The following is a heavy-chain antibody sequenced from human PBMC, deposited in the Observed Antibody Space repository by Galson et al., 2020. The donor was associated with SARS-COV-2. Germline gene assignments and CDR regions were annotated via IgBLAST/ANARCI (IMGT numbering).Heavy chain of an antibody. CDR1: GFPFSDYY. Sequence: GGSLRLSCAASGFPFSDYYMSWIRQAPGQGLEWISYITRDGAMIYYADSVKGRFTISRDNAKNSLFLHMSSLRAEDTAVYYCARDRRHGGYDEPLGYWGQGTLVTVSS. CDR3: ARDRRHGGYDEPLGY. CDR2: ITRDGAMI. V-gene: IGHV3-11*01. J-gene: IGHJ4*02. D-gene: IGHD5-12*01.